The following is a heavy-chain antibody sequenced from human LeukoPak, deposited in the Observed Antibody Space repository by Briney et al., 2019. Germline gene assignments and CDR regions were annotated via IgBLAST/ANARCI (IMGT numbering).Heavy chain of an antibody. CDR2: IYTSGST. Sequence: SETLSLTCTVSGGSISSYYWSWIRQPAGKGLEWIGRIYTSGSTNYNPSLKSRVTMSVDTSKNQFSLKLSSVTAADTAVYYCAREGSSGWYDAFDIWGQGTMVTVSS. V-gene: IGHV4-4*07. J-gene: IGHJ3*02. CDR3: AREGSSGWYDAFDI. D-gene: IGHD6-19*01. CDR1: GGSISSYY.